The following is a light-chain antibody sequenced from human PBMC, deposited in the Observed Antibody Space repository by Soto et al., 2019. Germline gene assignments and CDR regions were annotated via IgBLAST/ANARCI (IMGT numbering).Light chain of an antibody. CDR3: QQSYSTPQT. CDR2: AAS. J-gene: IGKJ1*01. V-gene: IGKV1-39*01. Sequence: DIQMTQSPSSLSASVGDRVTTTCRASQSISSYLNWYQQKPGKAPKLLIYAASSLQSGVPSRFSGRGSGTDSTLTISSLQPEDFATYYCQQSYSTPQTFGQGTKV. CDR1: QSISSY.